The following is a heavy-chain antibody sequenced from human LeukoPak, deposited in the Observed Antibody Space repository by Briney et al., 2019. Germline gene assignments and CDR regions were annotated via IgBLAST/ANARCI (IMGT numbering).Heavy chain of an antibody. CDR3: AKHGGDDLGYYFDY. V-gene: IGHV3-30*18. Sequence: PGRSLRLSCAASGFTFSSYGMHWVRQAPGKGLEWVAVISYDGSNKYYADSVKGRFTISRDNSKNTLYLQMNSLRAEDTAVYYCAKHGGDDLGYYFDYWGQGTLVTVSS. CDR2: ISYDGSNK. CDR1: GFTFSSYG. J-gene: IGHJ4*02. D-gene: IGHD2-21*01.